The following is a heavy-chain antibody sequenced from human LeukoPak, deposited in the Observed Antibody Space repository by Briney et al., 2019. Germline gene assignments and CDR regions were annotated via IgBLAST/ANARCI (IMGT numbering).Heavy chain of an antibody. CDR2: ISYDGSNK. CDR3: AREVGLAYCGGDCYPPLGY. Sequence: GGSLRLSCAASGFTFSSYAMHWVRQAPGKGLEWVAVISYDGSNKYYADSVKGRFTISRDNSRNTLYLQMNSLRAEDTAVYYCAREVGLAYCGGDCYPPLGYWGQGTLVTVSS. J-gene: IGHJ4*02. CDR1: GFTFSSYA. V-gene: IGHV3-30-3*01. D-gene: IGHD2-21*02.